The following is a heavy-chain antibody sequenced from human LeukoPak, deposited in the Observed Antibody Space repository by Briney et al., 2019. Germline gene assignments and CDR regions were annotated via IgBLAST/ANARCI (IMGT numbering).Heavy chain of an antibody. J-gene: IGHJ4*02. V-gene: IGHV3-23*01. CDR3: ARQVSCDTTTCYAGMPPDY. D-gene: IGHD2-2*01. Sequence: GGSLRLSCAASGFTFSRYAMSWVRQTPGKGLEWVSVISGSDGSTYYADSVRGRFTISRDDSGNTLFLQMNSLRAEDTAVYYCARQVSCDTTTCYAGMPPDYWGQGTLVTVSS. CDR1: GFTFSRYA. CDR2: ISGSDGST.